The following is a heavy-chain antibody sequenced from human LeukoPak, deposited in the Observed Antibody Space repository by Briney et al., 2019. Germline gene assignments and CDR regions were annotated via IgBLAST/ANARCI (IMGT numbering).Heavy chain of an antibody. D-gene: IGHD4-17*01. J-gene: IGHJ5*02. V-gene: IGHV4-34*01. CDR3: ARRLRQNLFDP. Sequence: SETLFLTCAVYGGSFSGYYWSWIRQPPGKGLEWIGEINHSGSTNYNPSLKSRVTISVDTSKNQFSLKLTSVTAADTAVYYCARRLRQNLFDPWGQGTLVTVSS. CDR2: INHSGST. CDR1: GGSFSGYY.